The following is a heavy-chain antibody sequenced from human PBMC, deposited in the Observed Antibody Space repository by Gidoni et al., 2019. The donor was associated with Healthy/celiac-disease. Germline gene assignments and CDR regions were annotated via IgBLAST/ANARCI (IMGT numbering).Heavy chain of an antibody. V-gene: IGHV3-73*01. Sequence: EVQVVESGGGLCPLGGSLKLSCAASWFTLRASAMHWVRQASGKGLEWVGRIRSKANSYATAYAASVKGRFTISRDDSKNTAYLQMNSLKTEDTAVYYCTRSYYDSSGYYPDYWGQGTLVTVSS. CDR3: TRSYYDSSGYYPDY. CDR1: WFTLRASA. CDR2: IRSKANSYAT. D-gene: IGHD3-22*01. J-gene: IGHJ4*02.